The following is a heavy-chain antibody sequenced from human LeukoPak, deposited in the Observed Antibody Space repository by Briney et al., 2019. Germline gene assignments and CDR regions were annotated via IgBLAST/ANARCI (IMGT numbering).Heavy chain of an antibody. CDR1: GFTFSSYW. V-gene: IGHV3-74*01. Sequence: GGSLRLSCAASGFTFSSYWMHWVRQAPGKGLVWVSRINTDGSSTNYADSVKGRFTISRDNAKNSLYLQMNSLRAEDTAIYYCVRVTTGSDYMDVWGNGTTVTVSS. D-gene: IGHD4-11*01. CDR2: INTDGSST. CDR3: VRVTTGSDYMDV. J-gene: IGHJ6*03.